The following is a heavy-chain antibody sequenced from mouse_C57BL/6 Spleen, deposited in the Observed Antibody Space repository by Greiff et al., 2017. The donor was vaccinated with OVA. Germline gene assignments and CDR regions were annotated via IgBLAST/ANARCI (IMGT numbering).Heavy chain of an antibody. CDR1: GYTFTSYW. J-gene: IGHJ2*01. CDR3: ARSDSYCGSSLSY. V-gene: IGHV1-61*01. CDR2: IYPSDSET. D-gene: IGHD1-1*01. Sequence: QVQLQQPGAELVRPGSSVKLSCKASGYTFTSYWMDWVKQRPGQGLEWIGNIYPSDSETHYNQKFKDKATLTVEKSYSTAYMQLSSLTSEDSAVYYCARSDSYCGSSLSYWGQGTTLTVSS.